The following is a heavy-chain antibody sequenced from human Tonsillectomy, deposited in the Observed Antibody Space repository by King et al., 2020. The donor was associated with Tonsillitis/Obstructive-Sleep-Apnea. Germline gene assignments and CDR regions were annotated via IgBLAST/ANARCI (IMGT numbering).Heavy chain of an antibody. D-gene: IGHD6-13*01. CDR1: GFSLSTSGVG. CDR3: AHSSYSSNLLSWFDP. CDR2: IYRDDDK. V-gene: IGHV2-5*02. Sequence: ITLKESGPTLVKPTQTLTLTCTFSGFSLSTSGVGVGWIRQPPGKALEWLALIYRDDDKRYSPSLKSRLTITKDTSKNQVVLTMTNMDPVDTATFYCAHSSYSSNLLSWFDPWGQGTLVTVSS. J-gene: IGHJ5*02.